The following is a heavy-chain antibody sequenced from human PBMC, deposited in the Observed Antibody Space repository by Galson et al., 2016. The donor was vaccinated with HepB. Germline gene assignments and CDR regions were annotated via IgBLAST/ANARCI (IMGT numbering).Heavy chain of an antibody. J-gene: IGHJ4*02. V-gene: IGHV3-30*18. Sequence: SLRLSCAASGFRFSSYGMHWVRQASGKGLEWVAVILYDGSKKYCADSVKGRFTISRDTSKNTLYLQMNSLRAEDTAVYYCAKDPYYYGSGIDLSFDYWGQGTLVTVSS. D-gene: IGHD3-10*01. CDR1: GFRFSSYG. CDR3: AKDPYYYGSGIDLSFDY. CDR2: ILYDGSKK.